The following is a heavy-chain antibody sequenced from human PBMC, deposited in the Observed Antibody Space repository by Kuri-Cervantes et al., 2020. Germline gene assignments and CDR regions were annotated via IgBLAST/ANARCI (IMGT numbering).Heavy chain of an antibody. D-gene: IGHD5/OR15-5a*01. Sequence: ESLKISCTVSGGSVSSGSYYWSWIRQPPGKGLEWIGYIYYSGSTNYNPSLKSRVTISVDTSKNQFSLKLSSVTAADTAVYYCAREPVSSRAFDIWGQGTMVTVSS. CDR1: GGSVSSGSYY. CDR2: IYYSGST. CDR3: AREPVSSRAFDI. V-gene: IGHV4-61*01. J-gene: IGHJ3*02.